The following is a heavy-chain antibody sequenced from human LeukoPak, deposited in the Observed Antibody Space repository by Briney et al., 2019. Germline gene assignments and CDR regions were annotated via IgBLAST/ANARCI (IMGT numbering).Heavy chain of an antibody. D-gene: IGHD6-19*01. V-gene: IGHV4-59*08. Sequence: SETPSLTCTVSGGSISSYYWSWIRQPPGKGLEWIGYIYYSGSTNYNPSLKSRVTISVDTSKNQFSLKLSSVTAADTAVYYCARQPNSSGWYVSGYFDYWGQGTLVTVSS. CDR2: IYYSGST. CDR3: ARQPNSSGWYVSGYFDY. J-gene: IGHJ4*02. CDR1: GGSISSYY.